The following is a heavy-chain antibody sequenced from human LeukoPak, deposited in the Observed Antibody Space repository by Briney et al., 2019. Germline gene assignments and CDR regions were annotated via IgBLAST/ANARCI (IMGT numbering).Heavy chain of an antibody. D-gene: IGHD5-24*01. V-gene: IGHV3-23*01. Sequence: QSGGSLRLSCTASGFTFGDYAMSWFRQAPGKGLEWVSDINGSGGSTYYADSVKGRFTISRDNSKNTLYLQMNSLRAEDTAVYYCAREGPTDGQRTYYYYYMDVWGKGTTVTISS. CDR3: AREGPTDGQRTYYYYYMDV. J-gene: IGHJ6*03. CDR2: INGSGGST. CDR1: GFTFGDYA.